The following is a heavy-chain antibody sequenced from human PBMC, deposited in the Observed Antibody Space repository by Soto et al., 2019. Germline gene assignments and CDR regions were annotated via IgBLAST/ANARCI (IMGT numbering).Heavy chain of an antibody. D-gene: IGHD3-10*01. V-gene: IGHV4-59*01. J-gene: IGHJ4*02. CDR1: GGSMSEYF. Sequence: SETLSLTXTVSGGSMSEYFWSWIRQSPGKGLEWIGYVYYLGSTDYNPSLKSRVTISVDTSKRQFSLKLSSVTVADTAVYYCARDGYDGSGSPYPAYWGPGAQVTVS. CDR2: VYYLGST. CDR3: ARDGYDGSGSPYPAY.